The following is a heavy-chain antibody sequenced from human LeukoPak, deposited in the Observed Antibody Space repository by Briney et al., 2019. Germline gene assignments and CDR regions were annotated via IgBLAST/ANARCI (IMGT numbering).Heavy chain of an antibody. D-gene: IGHD1-1*01. V-gene: IGHV4-59*01. J-gene: IGHJ6*02. CDR1: GASISSYY. CDR3: ARAQLNLLVDFGMDV. CDR2: VFYTGST. Sequence: SETLSLTCAGTGASISSYYWSWIRQPPGKGLEWIGYVFYTGSTNYNPSLKSRVTISVDTSKHQFSLKLTSVTAADTAVYYCARAQLNLLVDFGMDVWGQGTTVTVSS.